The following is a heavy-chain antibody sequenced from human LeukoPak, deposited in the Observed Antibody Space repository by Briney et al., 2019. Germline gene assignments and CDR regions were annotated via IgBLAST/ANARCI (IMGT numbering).Heavy chain of an antibody. CDR1: GFTLSSYW. J-gene: IGHJ4*02. D-gene: IGHD3-3*01. CDR2: IKQDGSEK. V-gene: IGHV3-7*01. CDR3: ATDRGWRTSGYYLYYFEY. Sequence: GGSLRLSCAASGFTLSSYWMSWVRQAPGKGLEWVANIKQDGSEKYYVDSVKGRFTISRDNAKNSVYLQMNSLRAEDTAVYYCATDRGWRTSGYYLYYFEYWGQGTLVTYSS.